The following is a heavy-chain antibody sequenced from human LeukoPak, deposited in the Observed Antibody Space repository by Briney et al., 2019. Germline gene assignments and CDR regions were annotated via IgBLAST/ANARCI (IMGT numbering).Heavy chain of an antibody. CDR1: GGSISSYY. J-gene: IGHJ6*03. CDR3: ARSPYFRYDYYYYMDV. V-gene: IGHV4-4*07. CDR2: IYTSGST. Sequence: SETLSLTCTVSGGSISSYYRSWIRQPAGKGLEWIGRIYTSGSTNYNPSLKSRVTMSVDTSKNQFSLKLSSVTAADTAVYYCARSPYFRYDYYYYMDVWGKGTTITVSS. D-gene: IGHD2-8*01.